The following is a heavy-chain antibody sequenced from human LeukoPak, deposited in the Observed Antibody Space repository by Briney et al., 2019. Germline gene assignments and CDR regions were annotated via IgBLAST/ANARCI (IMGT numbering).Heavy chain of an antibody. CDR3: AKEATMVRGVIAYYYYYMDV. D-gene: IGHD3-10*01. Sequence: GGSLRLSCAASGFTFSDYGISWVRQAPGKGLEWVSAISASGTYTYYADSVKGRFTISRDNSKNTLYLQMNSLRAEDTAVYYCAKEATMVRGVIAYYYYYMDVWGKGTTVTVSS. V-gene: IGHV3-23*01. CDR1: GFTFSDYG. CDR2: ISASGTYT. J-gene: IGHJ6*03.